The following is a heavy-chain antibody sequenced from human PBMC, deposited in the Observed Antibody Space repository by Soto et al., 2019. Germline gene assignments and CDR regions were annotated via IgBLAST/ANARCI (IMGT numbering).Heavy chain of an antibody. CDR3: AKMRGSASYTNWDFVV. D-gene: IGHD1-26*01. CDR2: IHGGGDYT. V-gene: IGHV3-23*01. J-gene: IGHJ2*01. CDR1: GFTFSNYA. Sequence: EVQVLESGGGLVQPGGSLRLSCAASGFTFSNYAMSWVRQAPGKGLEWVSTIHGGGDYTHYTDSVEGRFTISRDNSKNTLLLQMHSLRAEDTAVYLWAKMRGSASYTNWDFVVWGRGTLVTVSS.